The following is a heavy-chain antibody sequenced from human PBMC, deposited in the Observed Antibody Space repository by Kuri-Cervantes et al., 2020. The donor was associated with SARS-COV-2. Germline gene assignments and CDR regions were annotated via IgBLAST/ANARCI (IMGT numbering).Heavy chain of an antibody. Sequence: GESLKISCAASGFTFSSYAMSWVRQAPGKGLEWVSAISGSGGSTYYADSVKGRFTISRDNSKNTLYLQMNSLRAEDAAVYSGAKTVAGTGIDYWGQGTLVTVSS. CDR1: GFTFSSYA. CDR2: ISGSGGST. J-gene: IGHJ4*02. V-gene: IGHV3-23*01. CDR3: AKTVAGTGIDY. D-gene: IGHD6-19*01.